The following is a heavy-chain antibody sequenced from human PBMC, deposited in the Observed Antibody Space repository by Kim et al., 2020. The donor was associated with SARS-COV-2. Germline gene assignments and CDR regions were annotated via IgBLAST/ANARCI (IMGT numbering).Heavy chain of an antibody. V-gene: IGHV5-51*01. CDR3: ARADYYDSSTMFWFDP. J-gene: IGHJ5*02. CDR1: GYSFTSYW. D-gene: IGHD3-22*01. Sequence: GESLKISCKGSGYSFTSYWIGWVRQMPGKGLEWMGIIYPGDSDIRYSPSFQGQVTISADKSISTAYLQWSSLKASDTAMYYCARADYYDSSTMFWFDPWGQGTLVTVSS. CDR2: IYPGDSDI.